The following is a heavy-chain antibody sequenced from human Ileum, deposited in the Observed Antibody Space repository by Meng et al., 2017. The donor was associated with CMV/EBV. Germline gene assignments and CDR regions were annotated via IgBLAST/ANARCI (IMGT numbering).Heavy chain of an antibody. CDR1: GFTFSSYA. V-gene: IGHV3-23*01. D-gene: IGHD2-2*01. CDR2: ISGSGDST. Sequence: GGSLRLSCAASGFTFSSYAMSWVRQAPGKGLEWVSVISGSGDSTYNADSVKGRFTISRDNSKNSLYLQMNSLRAEDTAVYYCARLLGMPQWGQGTLVTVSS. J-gene: IGHJ4*02. CDR3: ARLLGMPQ.